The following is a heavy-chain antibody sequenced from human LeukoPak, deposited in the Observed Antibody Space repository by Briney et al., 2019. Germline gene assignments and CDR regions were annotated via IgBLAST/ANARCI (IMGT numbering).Heavy chain of an antibody. D-gene: IGHD6-13*01. CDR2: ISYDGSNK. Sequence: GGPLRLSCAASGFTFSSYAMHWVRQAPGKGLEWVAVISYDGSNKYYADSVKGRFTISRDNSKNTLYLQMNSLRAEDTAVYYCARGQVYSSSWYPLDYYFDYWGQGTLVTVSS. CDR1: GFTFSSYA. CDR3: ARGQVYSSSWYPLDYYFDY. J-gene: IGHJ4*02. V-gene: IGHV3-30-3*01.